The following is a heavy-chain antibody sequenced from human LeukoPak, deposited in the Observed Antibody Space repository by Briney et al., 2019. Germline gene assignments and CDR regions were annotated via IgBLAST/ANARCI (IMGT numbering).Heavy chain of an antibody. Sequence: GGSLGLSCAASGFTFSDYYMSWIRQAPGKGLEWVSYISSTSSYTNYADSVKGRFTISRDNAKNSLHLQMNSLRAEDTAVYYCARSYGWLPGGMWGQGTLVTVSS. J-gene: IGHJ4*02. CDR1: GFTFSDYY. CDR3: ARSYGWLPGGM. CDR2: ISSTSSYT. V-gene: IGHV3-11*03. D-gene: IGHD5-12*01.